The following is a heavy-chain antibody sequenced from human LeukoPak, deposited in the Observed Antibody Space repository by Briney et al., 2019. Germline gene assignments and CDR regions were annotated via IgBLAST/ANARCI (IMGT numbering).Heavy chain of an antibody. Sequence: PGGSLRLSCAASGFTFSSFAMSWVRQAPGKGLEWVSAISGSGGSTYYADSLKGRFTISRDNSKNTLFLQMNSLRAEDTAVYYCAEDHKEVLVVVYFDSWGQGTLVTVSS. D-gene: IGHD3-22*01. CDR2: ISGSGGST. CDR1: GFTFSSFA. J-gene: IGHJ4*02. CDR3: AEDHKEVLVVVYFDS. V-gene: IGHV3-23*01.